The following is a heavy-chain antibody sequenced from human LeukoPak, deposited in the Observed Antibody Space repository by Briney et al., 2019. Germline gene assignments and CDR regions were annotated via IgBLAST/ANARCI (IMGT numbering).Heavy chain of an antibody. CDR1: GGSISSYY. CDR3: ARGVGVLRYFDWYKGGDYFDY. J-gene: IGHJ4*02. CDR2: IYYSGST. D-gene: IGHD3-9*01. Sequence: SETLSLTCTVSGGSISSYYWSWIRRPPGKGLEWIGYIYYSGSTNYNPSLKSRVTISVDTSKNQFSLKLSSVTAADTAVYYCARGVGVLRYFDWYKGGDYFDYWGQGTLVTVSS. V-gene: IGHV4-59*13.